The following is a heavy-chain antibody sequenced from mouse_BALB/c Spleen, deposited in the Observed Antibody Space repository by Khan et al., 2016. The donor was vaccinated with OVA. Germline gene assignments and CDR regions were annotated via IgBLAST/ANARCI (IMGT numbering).Heavy chain of an antibody. J-gene: IGHJ3*01. CDR2: INPSNGYT. CDR1: GYTFTSYT. Sequence: QVQLQQSGAELARPGASVKMSCKASGYTFTSYTIHWIKKRPGQGLEWIGYINPSNGYTNYNQKFKHKATLTIDKSSTTAYLQLSSLTSDDSAVYNCVRDGAYHRNDGWFAYWGQGTLVTVSA. D-gene: IGHD2-14*01. CDR3: VRDGAYHRNDGWFAY. V-gene: IGHV1-4*01.